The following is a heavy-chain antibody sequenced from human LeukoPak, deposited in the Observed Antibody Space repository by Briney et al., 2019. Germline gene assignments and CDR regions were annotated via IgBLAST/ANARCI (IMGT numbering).Heavy chain of an antibody. J-gene: IGHJ4*02. CDR2: ISWNSGSI. CDR1: GFTFDDYA. Sequence: GGSLRLSCAASGFTFDDYAMHWVRQAPGKGLEWVSGISWNSGSIGYADSVKGRFTISRDNAKNSLYLQMNSLRAEDTALYYCAKALWISSSPFDYWGRGTLVTVSS. CDR3: AKALWISSSPFDY. V-gene: IGHV3-9*01. D-gene: IGHD6-6*01.